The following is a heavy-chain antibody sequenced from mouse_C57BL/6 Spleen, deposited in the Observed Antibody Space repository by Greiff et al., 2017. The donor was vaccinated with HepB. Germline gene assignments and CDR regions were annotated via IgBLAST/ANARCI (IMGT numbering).Heavy chain of an antibody. V-gene: IGHV1-5*01. CDR2: IYPGNSDT. J-gene: IGHJ4*01. Sequence: VQLQQSGTVLARPGASVKMSCKTSGYTFTSYWMHWVKQRPGQGLEWIGAIYPGNSDTSYNQKFKGKAKLTAVTSASTAYMELSSLTNEDSAVYYCTRSNWDDDAMDYWGQGTSVTVSS. D-gene: IGHD4-1*01. CDR3: TRSNWDDDAMDY. CDR1: GYTFTSYW.